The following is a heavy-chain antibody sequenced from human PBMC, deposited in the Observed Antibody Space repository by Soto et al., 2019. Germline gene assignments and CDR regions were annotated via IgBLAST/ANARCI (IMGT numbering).Heavy chain of an antibody. CDR3: AKTYSGSYWGLFDY. CDR1: GFTFSSYA. V-gene: IGHV3-23*01. CDR2: ISGSGGST. J-gene: IGHJ4*02. D-gene: IGHD1-26*01. Sequence: EVQLLESGGGLVQPGGSLRLSCAASGFTFSSYAMGWVRQAPGKGLEWVSVISGSGGSTDYADSVKGRFTISRDQSKNMLYLQMNSLRAEETAVYYCAKTYSGSYWGLFDYWGQGSLVTVSS.